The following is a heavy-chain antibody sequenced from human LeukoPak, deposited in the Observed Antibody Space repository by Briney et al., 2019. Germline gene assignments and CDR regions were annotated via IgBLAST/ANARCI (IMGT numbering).Heavy chain of an antibody. CDR3: AREGHTTSSGNDY. CDR2: INLNSGDT. D-gene: IGHD6-6*01. Sequence: ASVKVSCKASGYTFTGYYMHWVRQAPGQGLEWMGWINLNSGDTNYAQKFQGRVTMTRDTSISTAFMELSSLRSDDTAVYYCAREGHTTSSGNDYWGQGTLVTVSS. CDR1: GYTFTGYY. V-gene: IGHV1-2*02. J-gene: IGHJ4*02.